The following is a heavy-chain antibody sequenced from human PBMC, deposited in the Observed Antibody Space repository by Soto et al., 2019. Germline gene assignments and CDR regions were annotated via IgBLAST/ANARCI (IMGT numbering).Heavy chain of an antibody. V-gene: IGHV4-4*07. Sequence: SETLSLTCIVSRASSSIYFWNWIRHPAGKGLEWIGRVFGSGGTNYNPSLKSRVTMSIDTSNNSFSLKLTSVTAADTAVYFCATAAETTPGLFDSWGQGTLVTVSS. CDR3: ATAAETTPGLFDS. CDR2: VFGSGGT. CDR1: RASSSIYF. D-gene: IGHD6-25*01. J-gene: IGHJ4*02.